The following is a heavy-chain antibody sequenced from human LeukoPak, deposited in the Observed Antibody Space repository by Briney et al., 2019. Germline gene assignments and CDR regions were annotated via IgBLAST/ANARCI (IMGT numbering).Heavy chain of an antibody. Sequence: ASVKVSCKASGYSFTSHYMHWVRQAPGEGLEWMGWINTNTGNPTYAQGFTGRFVFSLDTSVSTAYLQISSLKAEDTAVYYCARIPGSGWYQIFDYWGQGTLVTVSS. CDR2: INTNTGNP. D-gene: IGHD6-19*01. V-gene: IGHV7-4-1*02. CDR3: ARIPGSGWYQIFDY. J-gene: IGHJ4*02. CDR1: GYSFTSHY.